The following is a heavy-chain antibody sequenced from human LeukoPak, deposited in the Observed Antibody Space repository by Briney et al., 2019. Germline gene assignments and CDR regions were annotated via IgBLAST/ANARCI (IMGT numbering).Heavy chain of an antibody. J-gene: IGHJ4*02. CDR2: ISGSGGST. CDR3: AKDRLVVTAGDY. V-gene: IGHV3-23*01. D-gene: IGHD2-21*02. Sequence: GGSLRLSCAASGFTFSSYGMSWVRQAPGKELEWVSAISGSGGSTYYADSVKGRFTISRDNSKNTLYLQMNSLRAEDTAVYYCAKDRLVVTAGDYWGQGTLVTVSS. CDR1: GFTFSSYG.